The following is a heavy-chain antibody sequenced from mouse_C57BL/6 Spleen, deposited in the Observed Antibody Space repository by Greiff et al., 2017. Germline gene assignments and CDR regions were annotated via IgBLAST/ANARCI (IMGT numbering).Heavy chain of an antibody. CDR3: AREGIYHDY. CDR2: IYPGSGNT. Sequence: QVQLQQSGAELVRPGASVKLSCKASGYTFTDYYINWVKQRPGQGLEWIARIYPGSGNTYYNEKFKGKATLTAEKSSSTAYMQLSSLTSEDSAVYFCAREGIYHDYWGQGTTLTVSS. D-gene: IGHD2-1*01. J-gene: IGHJ2*01. CDR1: GYTFTDYY. V-gene: IGHV1-76*01.